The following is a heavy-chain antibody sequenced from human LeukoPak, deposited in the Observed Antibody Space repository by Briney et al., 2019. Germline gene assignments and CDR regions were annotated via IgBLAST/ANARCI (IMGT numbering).Heavy chain of an antibody. CDR2: ITSSGSGSVI. J-gene: IGHJ3*02. D-gene: IGHD1-26*01. CDR3: ARDRGAVVSPSRSPNTGAFDM. CDR1: GFTFSDYY. V-gene: IGHV3-11*01. Sequence: GGSLRLSCAASGFTFSDYYISWIRQAPGKGLECVSYITSSGSGSVIYYADSVKGRFTISRDNAKNSLYLQMNSLRADDTAVYYCARDRGAVVSPSRSPNTGAFDMWGQGTKVTVSS.